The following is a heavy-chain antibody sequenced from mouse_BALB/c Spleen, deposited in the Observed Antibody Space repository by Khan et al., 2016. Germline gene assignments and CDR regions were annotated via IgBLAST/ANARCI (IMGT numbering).Heavy chain of an antibody. CDR3: ARGYYGSSHFDY. D-gene: IGHD1-1*01. V-gene: IGHV14-3*02. CDR1: GFNIKDTY. J-gene: IGHJ2*01. Sequence: VQLQQSGAELVKPGASVKLSCTASGFNIKDTYMHWVKQRPEQGLEWIGRIDPTNGNTKYDPKFQGKATITADTSSNTAYLQISSLTSEDTAVYYSARGYYGSSHFDYWGQGTTLTVSS. CDR2: IDPTNGNT.